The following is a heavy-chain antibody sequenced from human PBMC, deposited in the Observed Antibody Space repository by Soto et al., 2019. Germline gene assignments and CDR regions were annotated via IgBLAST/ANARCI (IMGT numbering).Heavy chain of an antibody. CDR2: IIPIGGIT. D-gene: IGHD3-10*01. V-gene: IGHV1-46*01. CDR3: AGGYGSGSPDYFDY. Sequence: ASVKVSCKASGYIFTNYYMHWVRQAPGQGLEWMGIIIPIGGITNYAQKFQGRVTMTTDKSTSTVYMALSSLRYEDTAVYYCAGGYGSGSPDYFDYWGQRTLVTVFS. J-gene: IGHJ4*02. CDR1: GYIFTNYY.